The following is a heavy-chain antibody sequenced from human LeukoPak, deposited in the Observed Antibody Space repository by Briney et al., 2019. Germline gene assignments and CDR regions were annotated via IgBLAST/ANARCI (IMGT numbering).Heavy chain of an antibody. CDR1: GFTFSGYE. CDR3: ARDLYYYGSGSYVPGLPDY. D-gene: IGHD3-10*01. J-gene: IGHJ4*02. CDR2: ICGRGVTT. Sequence: PGGSLRLSCEASGFTFSGYEMNWVRQAPGKGLEWISYICGRGVTTFSADSVKGRFTISRDDAKNLLYLQMNSLRAEDTAVYYCARDLYYYGSGSYVPGLPDYWGQGTLVTVSS. V-gene: IGHV3-48*03.